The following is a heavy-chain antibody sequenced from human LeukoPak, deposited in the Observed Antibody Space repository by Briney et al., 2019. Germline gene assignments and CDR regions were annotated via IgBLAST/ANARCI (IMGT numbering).Heavy chain of an antibody. Sequence: ASVKVSCKASGYTFTSYDINWVRQATGQGLEWMGWMNPNSGNTGYAQKFQGRVTMTRNTSISTAYMELSSLRSDDTAVYYCARDRTRPPYYYDNSGYYPIDYWGQGTLVTVSS. D-gene: IGHD3-22*01. CDR2: MNPNSGNT. CDR1: GYTFTSYD. V-gene: IGHV1-8*01. J-gene: IGHJ4*02. CDR3: ARDRTRPPYYYDNSGYYPIDY.